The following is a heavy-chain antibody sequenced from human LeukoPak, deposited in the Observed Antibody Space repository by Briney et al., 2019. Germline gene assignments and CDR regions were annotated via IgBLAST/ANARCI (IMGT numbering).Heavy chain of an antibody. V-gene: IGHV4-4*07. CDR2: INTSGNT. CDR1: GGSISTYY. J-gene: IGHJ4*02. CDR3: ARARGGSGSYGHFEY. D-gene: IGHD1-26*01. Sequence: SETLSLTCNVSGGSISTYYWSWIRQPAGKGLEWIGRINTSGNTNYNPSLKSRVTMSVDASKNQFSLNLSSVTAADTAVYYCARARGGSGSYGHFEYWAQGTLVTVSS.